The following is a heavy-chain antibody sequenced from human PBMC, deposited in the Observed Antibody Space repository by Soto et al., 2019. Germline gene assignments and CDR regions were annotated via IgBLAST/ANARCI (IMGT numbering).Heavy chain of an antibody. Sequence: PGGSLRLSCAASGFTFSDYYMSWIRQAPGKGLEWVSYISSSSSYTNYADSVKGRFTISRDNAKNSLYLQMNSKRAEDTAVYYCARVVATTNFDYWGLGTQVTVCS. J-gene: IGHJ4*02. D-gene: IGHD5-12*01. CDR1: GFTFSDYY. CDR2: ISSSSSYT. CDR3: ARVVATTNFDY. V-gene: IGHV3-11*06.